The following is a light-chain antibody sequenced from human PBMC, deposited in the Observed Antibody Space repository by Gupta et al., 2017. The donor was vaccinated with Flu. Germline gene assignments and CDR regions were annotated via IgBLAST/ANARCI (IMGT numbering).Light chain of an antibody. CDR2: RKS. V-gene: IGLV10-54*04. J-gene: IGLJ3*02. Sequence: TATLHSTGKSYNGGNTVAYWTPQHPGHPPKRLAYRKSNRPSGVSARFSEYKSATKAYLQITGLQPGDEADYYCYEWDVNLIAGGFGGGTKVTVL. CDR3: YEWDVNLIAGG. CDR1: SYNGGNTV.